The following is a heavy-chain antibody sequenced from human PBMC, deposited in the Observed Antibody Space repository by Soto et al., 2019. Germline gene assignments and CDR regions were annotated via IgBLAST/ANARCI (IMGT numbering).Heavy chain of an antibody. D-gene: IGHD2-21*02. J-gene: IGHJ3*02. CDR2: IYNSGST. V-gene: IGHV4-59*08. CDR3: TRPHKGDYAFDI. Sequence: SDTLSLTCTVSGGSISNYYWSWIRQPPGKGLEWIGYIYNSGSTNYNPSLRSRVTISVDTSKNQLSLKLSSVTAADTAVYYCTRPHKGDYAFDIWGQGTMVTVSS. CDR1: GGSISNYY.